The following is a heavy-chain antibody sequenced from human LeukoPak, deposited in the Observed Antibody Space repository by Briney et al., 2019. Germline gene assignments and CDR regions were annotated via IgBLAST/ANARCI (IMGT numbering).Heavy chain of an antibody. D-gene: IGHD3-10*01. V-gene: IGHV4-34*01. J-gene: IGHJ5*02. Sequence: PSETLSLTCTVSGGSISSYYWSWIRQPPGKGLEWIGEINHSGSTNYNPSLKSRVTISVDTSKNQFSLKLSSVTAADTAVYYCAIITMVRGEGWFDPWGQGTLVTVSS. CDR1: GGSISSYY. CDR3: AIITMVRGEGWFDP. CDR2: INHSGST.